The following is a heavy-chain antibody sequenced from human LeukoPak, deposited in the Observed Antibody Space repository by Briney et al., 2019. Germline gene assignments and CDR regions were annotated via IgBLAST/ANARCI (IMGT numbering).Heavy chain of an antibody. V-gene: IGHV4-38-2*02. Sequence: SETLSLTCTVSGYSISSGYYWGWIRQPPGKGLEWIGTIYHSGSTYYNPSLKSRVTISVDTSKNQFSLKLSSVAAADTAVYYCARELDYYGSGNYYNDRGPNPYYYYYMDVWGKGTTVTVSS. D-gene: IGHD3-10*01. CDR3: ARELDYYGSGNYYNDRGPNPYYYYYMDV. J-gene: IGHJ6*03. CDR1: GYSISSGYY. CDR2: IYHSGST.